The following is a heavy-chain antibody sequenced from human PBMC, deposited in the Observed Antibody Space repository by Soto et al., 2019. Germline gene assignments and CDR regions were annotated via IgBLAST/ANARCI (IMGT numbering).Heavy chain of an antibody. CDR3: ARIDTYGSGSYPYYFDY. Sequence: QVTLKESGPVLVKPTETLTLTCTVSGFSLSNARMGVSWIRQPPGKALEWLAHIFSNDEKSYSTSLKSRLTISKDTSKSQVVLTMTNMDPVDTATYYCARIDTYGSGSYPYYFDYWGQGTLVTVSS. CDR2: IFSNDEK. J-gene: IGHJ4*02. D-gene: IGHD3-10*01. V-gene: IGHV2-26*01. CDR1: GFSLSNARMG.